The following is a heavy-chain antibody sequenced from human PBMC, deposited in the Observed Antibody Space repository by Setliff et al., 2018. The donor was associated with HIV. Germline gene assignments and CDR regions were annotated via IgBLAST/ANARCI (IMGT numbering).Heavy chain of an antibody. Sequence: KTSETLSLTCAVSGGSISSSNWWSWVRQPPGKGLEWIGEIYHSGSTNYNPSLKSRVTISVDKSKNQFSLRLSSVTAADTAVYYCAAWGPRYSYAPYFFDSWGQGTLVTVSS. V-gene: IGHV4-4*02. CDR3: AAWGPRYSYAPYFFDS. J-gene: IGHJ4*02. D-gene: IGHD5-18*01. CDR1: GGSISSSNW. CDR2: IYHSGST.